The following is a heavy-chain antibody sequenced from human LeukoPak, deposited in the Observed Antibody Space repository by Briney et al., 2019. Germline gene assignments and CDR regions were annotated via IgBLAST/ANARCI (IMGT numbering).Heavy chain of an antibody. Sequence: ASVKVSCKASGYTFTSYDINWVRQATRQGLEWMGWMNPNSGNTGYAQKFQGRVTMTRNTSISTAYMELSSLRSEDTAVYYCARGPTMIVVVITGTYYFDYWGLGTLVTVSS. CDR1: GYTFTSYD. V-gene: IGHV1-8*01. CDR2: MNPNSGNT. J-gene: IGHJ4*02. CDR3: ARGPTMIVVVITGTYYFDY. D-gene: IGHD3-22*01.